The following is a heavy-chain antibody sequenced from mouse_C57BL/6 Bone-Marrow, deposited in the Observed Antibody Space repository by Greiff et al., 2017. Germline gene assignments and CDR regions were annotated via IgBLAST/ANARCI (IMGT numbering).Heavy chain of an antibody. CDR2: IRLKSDNYAT. CDR1: GFTFSNYW. Sequence: EVQLVESGGGLVQPGGSMKLSCVASGFTFSNYWMNWVSQSPEKGLEWVAQIRLKSDNYATHYADSVKGRFTISRDDSKSSVYLKMNNLRAEDTGIYYCAGYYYGSSYNWFAYWGQGTLVTVSA. D-gene: IGHD1-1*01. V-gene: IGHV6-3*01. J-gene: IGHJ3*01. CDR3: AGYYYGSSYNWFAY.